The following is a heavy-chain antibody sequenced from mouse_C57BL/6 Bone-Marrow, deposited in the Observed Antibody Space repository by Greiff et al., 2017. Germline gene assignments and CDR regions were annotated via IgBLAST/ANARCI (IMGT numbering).Heavy chain of an antibody. CDR1: GYSITSGYD. CDR3: ARVGDGGQFAD. D-gene: IGHD1-1*01. V-gene: IGHV3-1*01. J-gene: IGHJ3*01. CDR2: ISYSGST. Sequence: EVQLVESGPGMVKPSQSLSLTCTVTGYSITSGYDWHWIRHFPGNKLEWMGYISYSGSTNYNPSLKSRISITHDTSKNHFFLKLNSVTTEDTATYYCARVGDGGQFADWGQGTLVTVSA.